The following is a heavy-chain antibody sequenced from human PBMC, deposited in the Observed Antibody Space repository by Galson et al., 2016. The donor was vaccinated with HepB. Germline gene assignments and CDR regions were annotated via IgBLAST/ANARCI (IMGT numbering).Heavy chain of an antibody. J-gene: IGHJ4*02. D-gene: IGHD3-16*02. V-gene: IGHV3-9*01. CDR3: ARDDDYVWGTYRYTRTVRQYYFDY. CDR2: ISWYRGSI. Sequence: SLRLSCAASGFTFDDYAMNWLRQAPGKGLEWVSGISWYRGSIGYADSLKGRVTITRDNSKNTLYLQMNSLRAEDTAVYYCARDDDYVWGTYRYTRTVRQYYFDYWGQGTLVTVSS. CDR1: GFTFDDYA.